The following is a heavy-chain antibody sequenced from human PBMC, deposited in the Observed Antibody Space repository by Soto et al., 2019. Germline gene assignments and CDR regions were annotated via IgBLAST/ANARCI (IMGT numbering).Heavy chain of an antibody. V-gene: IGHV3-13*04. Sequence: EVQVVESGGGLVQPGGSLRLSCAASGFTFSSYDMHWVRQGTGKGLEWVSGIGTAGDTYYPGSVKGRFTISRENAKNSLYLQMNSLRAGDTAVYYCARAQSSSGWSRYYDDGMDVWGQGTTVTVSS. CDR1: GFTFSSYD. J-gene: IGHJ6*02. D-gene: IGHD6-19*01. CDR3: ARAQSSSGWSRYYDDGMDV. CDR2: IGTAGDT.